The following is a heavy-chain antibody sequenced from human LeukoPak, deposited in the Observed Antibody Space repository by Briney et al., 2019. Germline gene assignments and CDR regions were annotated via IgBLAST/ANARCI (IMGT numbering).Heavy chain of an antibody. V-gene: IGHV4-59*12. CDR1: GGSISSYY. CDR2: IYYSGST. D-gene: IGHD3-10*01. Sequence: SETLSLTCTVSGGSISSYYWSWIRQPPGKGLEWIGYIYYSGSTNYNPSLMSRVTISIDTSKNQFSLKLSSVTAADTAVYYCARKASINYYGSGSYLFDPWGQGTLVTVSS. CDR3: ARKASINYYGSGSYLFDP. J-gene: IGHJ5*02.